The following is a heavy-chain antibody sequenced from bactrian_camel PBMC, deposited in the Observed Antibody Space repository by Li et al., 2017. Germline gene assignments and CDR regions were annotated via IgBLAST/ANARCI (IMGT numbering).Heavy chain of an antibody. CDR1: GYTYSNYC. D-gene: IGHD6*01. CDR2: VDSEGSA. V-gene: IGHV3S53*01. CDR3: AAWAFSVCTVATGLSMNHW. Sequence: HVQLVESGGGSVQAGGSLRLTCAASGYTYSNYCMGWFRQAPGKEREGVAAVDSEGSARYADSVKGRFTISVDNANNHWYLQMNSLKPEDTGMYYCAAWAFSVCTVATGLSMNHWRGQGTQVTVS. J-gene: IGHJ4*01.